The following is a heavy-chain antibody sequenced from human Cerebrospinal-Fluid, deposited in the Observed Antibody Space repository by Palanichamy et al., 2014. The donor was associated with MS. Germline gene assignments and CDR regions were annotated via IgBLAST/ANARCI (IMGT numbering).Heavy chain of an antibody. V-gene: IGHV4-39*01. CDR3: ARHRKNDYTSDLWWFDP. CDR1: GGSIRSSNHY. J-gene: IGHJ5*02. CDR2: ISHSGKT. D-gene: IGHD6-19*01. Sequence: QLQLHESGPGLVKPSETLSLTCTVSGGSIRSSNHYWTWIRQTPEKGLEWIGSISHSGKTYYNPSLRSRVTMSADTSKNQFSLKLTSVTAADTAFYYCARHRKNDYTSDLWWFDPWGQGTLVTVSS.